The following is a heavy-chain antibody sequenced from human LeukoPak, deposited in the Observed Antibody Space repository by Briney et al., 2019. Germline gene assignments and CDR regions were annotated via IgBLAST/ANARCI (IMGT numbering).Heavy chain of an antibody. CDR3: SRGSGWLSVY. Sequence: GGSLRLSCTASGFTFGDYLMSWFRQAPGKGLEWIGFISGGTTEYAASVRGRFTISRDDSTSIAYLQMNSLTTEDTAVYYCSRGSGWLSVYWGQGTLVTVSS. J-gene: IGHJ4*02. CDR2: ISGGTT. V-gene: IGHV3-49*03. CDR1: GFTFGDYL. D-gene: IGHD6-19*01.